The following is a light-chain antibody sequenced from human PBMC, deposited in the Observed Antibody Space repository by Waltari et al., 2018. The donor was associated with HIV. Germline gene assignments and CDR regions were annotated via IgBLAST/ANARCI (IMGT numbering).Light chain of an antibody. Sequence: EIVLTQSPGTLSLSPGERATLSCRASQTVSSNYLAWYQQKPGQAPRLLIYGASSRATGTPDRFSGSGSGTDFTFTISRLEPEDFAVYYCQQFDDSGWTFGQGTKVEIK. V-gene: IGKV3-20*01. J-gene: IGKJ1*01. CDR3: QQFDDSGWT. CDR2: GAS. CDR1: QTVSSNY.